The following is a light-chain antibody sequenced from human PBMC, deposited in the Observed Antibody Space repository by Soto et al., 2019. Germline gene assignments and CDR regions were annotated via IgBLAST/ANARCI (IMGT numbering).Light chain of an antibody. Sequence: QSVLTQPPSASGSPGQSVTISCTGTSSDVGGYNYVSWYQQHPGKAPKLMIYEVSKRPSGVPDRFSGSKSGNPAPLTVSGLQAEDEADYCCSSYAGSNNFNVFGTGTKVTVL. V-gene: IGLV2-8*01. CDR3: SSYAGSNNFNV. CDR2: EVS. J-gene: IGLJ1*01. CDR1: SSDVGGYNY.